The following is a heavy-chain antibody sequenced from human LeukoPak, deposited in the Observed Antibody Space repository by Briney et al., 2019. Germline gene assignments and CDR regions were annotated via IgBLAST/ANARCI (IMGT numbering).Heavy chain of an antibody. Sequence: PGGSLRLSCAASGITVNTNDMNWVRQAPGKGLEWVSIMYPWGSAFYTDSVKGRFTVTRDESKNMMFLQMNTLRPDDTAMYYCVRRGGGDNCRWGQGALVTVSS. J-gene: IGHJ4*01. D-gene: IGHD4-23*01. V-gene: IGHV3-66*02. CDR3: VRRGGGDNCR. CDR2: MYPWGSA. CDR1: GITVNTND.